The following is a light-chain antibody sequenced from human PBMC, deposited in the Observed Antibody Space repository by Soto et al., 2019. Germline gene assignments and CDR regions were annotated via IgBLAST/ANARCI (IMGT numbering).Light chain of an antibody. CDR2: MAS. CDR3: QHCTDDSRL. V-gene: IGKV1-5*03. CDR1: QSISSW. Sequence: DIQMTQAHSTLSASIGDRVTITCRASQSISSWLAGYQQKPGKAPKLQIYMASNLQSGVPSRFSGSGSGRESSLTISSVQRDDFAKYNCQHCTDDSRLFGQGTKVEIK. J-gene: IGKJ1*01.